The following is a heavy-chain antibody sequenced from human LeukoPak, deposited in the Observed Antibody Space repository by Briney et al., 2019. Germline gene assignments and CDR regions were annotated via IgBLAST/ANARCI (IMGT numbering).Heavy chain of an antibody. D-gene: IGHD6-25*01. CDR3: AKDRSFAAAGYDFDF. V-gene: IGHV3-30*04. J-gene: IGHJ4*02. Sequence: GGSLRLSCAASGFTFSSYAMPWVRQAPGKGLEWVAVIANDGRDKHHADSVKGRFTISRDNSENTVYLQMNSLRSEDSGVYYCAKDRSFAAAGYDFDFWGQGALITVSS. CDR1: GFTFSSYA. CDR2: IANDGRDK.